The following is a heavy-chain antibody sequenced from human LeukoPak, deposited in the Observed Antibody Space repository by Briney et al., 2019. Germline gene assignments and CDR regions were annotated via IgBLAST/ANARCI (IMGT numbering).Heavy chain of an antibody. Sequence: SETLSLTCTVSGASISSYYWSWFRQPAGKGLEWIGRIYTNGSTTYNPSLNSRVTMSLHTSKNQFSLQLRSVTAADTAVYYCARDKNPTVFDYWGQGSLVTVSS. CDR1: GASISSYY. CDR3: ARDKNPTVFDY. V-gene: IGHV4-4*07. CDR2: IYTNGST. J-gene: IGHJ4*02.